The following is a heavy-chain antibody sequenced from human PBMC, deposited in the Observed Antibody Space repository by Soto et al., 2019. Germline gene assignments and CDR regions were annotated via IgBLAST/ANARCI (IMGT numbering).Heavy chain of an antibody. J-gene: IGHJ4*02. V-gene: IGHV3-21*01. D-gene: IGHD6-13*01. CDR1: GFTFSSYS. Sequence: EVQLVESGGGLVKPGGSLRLSCAASGFTFSSYSMNWVRQAPGKGLEWVSSISSSSSYIYYADSVKGRFTISRDNAKNSLYLQMNGLRAEDTAVYYCARGGSSRRSYWGQGTLVTVSS. CDR3: ARGGSSRRSY. CDR2: ISSSSSYI.